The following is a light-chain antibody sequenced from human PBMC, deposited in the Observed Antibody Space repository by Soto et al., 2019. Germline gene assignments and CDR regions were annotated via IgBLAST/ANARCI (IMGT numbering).Light chain of an antibody. CDR1: SSNIGSNA. J-gene: IGLJ2*01. CDR2: NND. CDR3: AARDDSLNGPV. V-gene: IGLV1-44*01. Sequence: QSVLTQSPSASGTPGQRVTISCSGTSSNIGSNAVNWYQQLPGTAPKLLIYNNDQRPSGVPDRFSGSKSGTSASLAISGLQSDDEAEYHCAARDDSLNGPVFGGGTKLTVL.